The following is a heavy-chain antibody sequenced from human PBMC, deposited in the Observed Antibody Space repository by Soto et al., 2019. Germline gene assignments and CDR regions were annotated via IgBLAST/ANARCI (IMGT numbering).Heavy chain of an antibody. CDR3: ARQEAAAGAYYYYGMDV. D-gene: IGHD6-13*01. Sequence: ASVKVSCKASGYTFTSYAMHWVLQAPGQRLEWMGWINAGNGNTKYSQKFQGRVTITRDTSASTAYMELRSLRSDDTAVYYCARQEAAAGAYYYYGMDVWGQGTTVTAP. CDR2: INAGNGNT. J-gene: IGHJ6*02. V-gene: IGHV1-3*01. CDR1: GYTFTSYA.